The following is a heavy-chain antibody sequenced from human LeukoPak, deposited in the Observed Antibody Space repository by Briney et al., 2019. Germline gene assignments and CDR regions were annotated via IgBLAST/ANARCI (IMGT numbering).Heavy chain of an antibody. V-gene: IGHV4-4*07. CDR2: IHTSGST. CDR1: GGSISSYY. CDR3: AGEGSMTARPFVSIDY. D-gene: IGHD6-6*01. Sequence: SETLSLTCTVSGGSISSYYWSWIRQPAGKGLEWIGRIHTSGSTDYNPSLESRVTMSVDTSKNQFSLKLSSVTDADTAVYYCAGEGSMTARPFVSIDYWGQGTLVTVSS. J-gene: IGHJ4*02.